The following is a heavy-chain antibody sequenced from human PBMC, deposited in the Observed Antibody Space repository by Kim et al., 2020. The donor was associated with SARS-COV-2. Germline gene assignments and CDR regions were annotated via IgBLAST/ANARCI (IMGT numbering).Heavy chain of an antibody. D-gene: IGHD2-2*01. V-gene: IGHV3-30*07. Sequence: VKGPFTISRENSKNTLYLQKNSLRAEDTAVYYCARRYCSSTSCSDEYFQHWGQGTLVTVSS. J-gene: IGHJ1*01. CDR3: ARRYCSSTSCSDEYFQH.